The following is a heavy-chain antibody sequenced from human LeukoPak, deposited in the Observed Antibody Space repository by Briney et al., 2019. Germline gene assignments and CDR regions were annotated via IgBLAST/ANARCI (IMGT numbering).Heavy chain of an antibody. Sequence: SSVKVSCKASGGTFSSYAISWVRQAPGQGLEWMGGIIPIFGTANYAQKFQGRVTITADESTSTAYMELSSLRSEDTAVYYCARDRMVAPPFPLMDVWGQGSLVTVSS. CDR3: ARDRMVAPPFPLMDV. CDR2: IIPIFGTA. CDR1: GGTFSSYA. V-gene: IGHV1-69*01. J-gene: IGHJ4*02. D-gene: IGHD2-8*01.